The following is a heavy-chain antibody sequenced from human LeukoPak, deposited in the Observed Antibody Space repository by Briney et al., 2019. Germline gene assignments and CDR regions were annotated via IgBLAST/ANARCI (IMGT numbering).Heavy chain of an antibody. D-gene: IGHD5-18*01. CDR1: GGSMTTHH. CDR3: TTIKRGNIFGYFDF. V-gene: IGHV4-59*11. J-gene: IGHJ4*02. Sequence: ASETLSLTCTVSGGSMTTHHWNWIRQTPGKGLEWIGYVFDSGRTKENPSLKSRVTLSADTSKNQLSLRLSSVIAADTAVYYCTTIKRGNIFGYFDFWGQGILVTVSS. CDR2: VFDSGRT.